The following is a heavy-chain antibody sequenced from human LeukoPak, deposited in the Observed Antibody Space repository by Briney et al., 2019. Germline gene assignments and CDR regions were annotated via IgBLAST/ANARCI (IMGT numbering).Heavy chain of an antibody. CDR3: ARDQWLVITSESWFDP. Sequence: GGSLRLSCAASGFTFSDYYMSWIRQAPGKGLEWVSYISSSGSTIYYADSVKGRFTISRDNAKNSLYLQMNSLRAEDTAVYYCARDQWLVITSESWFDPWGQGTLVTVSS. J-gene: IGHJ5*02. CDR1: GFTFSDYY. V-gene: IGHV3-11*01. CDR2: ISSSGSTI. D-gene: IGHD6-19*01.